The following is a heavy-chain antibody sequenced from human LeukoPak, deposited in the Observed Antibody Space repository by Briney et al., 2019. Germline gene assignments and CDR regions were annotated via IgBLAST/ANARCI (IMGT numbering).Heavy chain of an antibody. CDR1: GFTVSSND. J-gene: IGHJ6*02. CDR2: TYRGGST. V-gene: IGHV3-66*01. D-gene: IGHD2-2*01. Sequence: PGGSLRLSCAASGFTVSSNDMSWVRQAPGKGLEWVSVTYRGGSTYYADSVKGRFTISRDKSKNTLYLQMNSLRAEDTAVFYCANMRYYGMDVWGQGTTVTVSS. CDR3: ANMRYYGMDV.